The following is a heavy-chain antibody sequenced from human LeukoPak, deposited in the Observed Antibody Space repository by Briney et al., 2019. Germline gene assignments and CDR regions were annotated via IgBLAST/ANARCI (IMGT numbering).Heavy chain of an antibody. D-gene: IGHD6-19*01. V-gene: IGHV1-69*04. J-gene: IGHJ4*02. CDR2: IIPILGIA. CDR3: ARLGGSSGRFDY. CDR1: GGTFSSYA. Sequence: AAVKVSCKASGGTFSSYAISWVRQAPGQGLEWMGRIIPILGIANYAQKFQGRVTMTRNTSISTAYMELSSLRSEDTAVYYCARLGGSSGRFDYWGQGSLVTVSS.